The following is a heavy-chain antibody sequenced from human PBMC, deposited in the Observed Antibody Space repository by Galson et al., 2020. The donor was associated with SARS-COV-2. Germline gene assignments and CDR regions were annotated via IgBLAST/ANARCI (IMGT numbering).Heavy chain of an antibody. CDR3: AKSLASIGTAGDYYYLDV. J-gene: IGHJ6*03. D-gene: IGHD6-13*01. CDR1: GFTFNNNA. Sequence: GGSLRLSRAASGFTFNNNAMTWVRRAPGKGLEWVSTISGGGGSTYYADSVKGRFTISRDTSKNKLYLQMNSLRVEDTAVYYCAKSLASIGTAGDYYYLDVWGAGTTVTVSS. CDR2: ISGGGGST. V-gene: IGHV3-23*01.